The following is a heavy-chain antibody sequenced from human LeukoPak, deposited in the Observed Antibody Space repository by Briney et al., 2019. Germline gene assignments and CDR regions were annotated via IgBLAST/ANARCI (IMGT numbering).Heavy chain of an antibody. Sequence: SENLSLTCTVSGGSISSYYWSWIRQPPGKGLEWIGYIYYSGSTNYNPSLKSRVTISVDTSKNQFSLKLSSVTAADTAVYYCTNYDILTGYYRWGQGTLVTVSS. D-gene: IGHD3-9*01. CDR2: IYYSGST. J-gene: IGHJ4*02. CDR3: TNYDILTGYYR. CDR1: GGSISSYY. V-gene: IGHV4-59*01.